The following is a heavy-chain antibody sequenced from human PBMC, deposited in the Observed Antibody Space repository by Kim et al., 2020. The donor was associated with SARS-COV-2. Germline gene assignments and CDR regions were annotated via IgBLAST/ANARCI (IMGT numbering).Heavy chain of an antibody. CDR2: IYYSGST. D-gene: IGHD2-21*02. Sequence: SETLSLTCTVSGGSISSRSYYWGWIRQPPGKGLEWIGSIYYSGSTYYNPSLKSRVIISVDTSKNQFSLKLSSVTAADTAVYYCARQGAYCGGDCYPLSSVDIWGQGTMFTVSS. CDR1: GGSISSRSYY. J-gene: IGHJ3*02. V-gene: IGHV4-39*01. CDR3: ARQGAYCGGDCYPLSSVDI.